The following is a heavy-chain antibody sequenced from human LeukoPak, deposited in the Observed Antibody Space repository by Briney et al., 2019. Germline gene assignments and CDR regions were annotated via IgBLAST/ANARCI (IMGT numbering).Heavy chain of an antibody. D-gene: IGHD1-26*01. V-gene: IGHV4-39*07. CDR1: GGSISSSSYY. Sequence: SETLSLTCTVSGGSISSSSYYWGWIRQPPGKGLEWIGSIYYSGSTYYNPSLKSRVTISVDTSKNQFSLKLSSVTAADTAVYYCARDRRSGSYSDWGQGTLVTVSS. CDR2: IYYSGST. CDR3: ARDRRSGSYSD. J-gene: IGHJ4*02.